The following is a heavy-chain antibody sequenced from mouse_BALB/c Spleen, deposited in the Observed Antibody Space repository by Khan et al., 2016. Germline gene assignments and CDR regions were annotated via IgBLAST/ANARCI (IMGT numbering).Heavy chain of an antibody. V-gene: IGHV5-6-5*01. CDR3: ASKVHYFDY. CDR1: GFTFSSYA. J-gene: IGHJ2*01. CDR2: ISSGGSS. Sequence: EVELVESGGGLVKPGGSLKLSCAASGFTFSSYAMSWVRQTPETRLEWVASISSGGSSFYQDILQDRFTISRDNARNILYLKMSSLRSKDTAMYYCASKVHYFDYWGQGTTLTVSS.